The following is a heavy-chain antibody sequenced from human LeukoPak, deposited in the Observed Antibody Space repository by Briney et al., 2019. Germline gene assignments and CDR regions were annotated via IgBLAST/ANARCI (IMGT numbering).Heavy chain of an antibody. CDR1: GYTFTGYY. CDR2: INPNSGGT. Sequence: ASVKVSCKASGYTFTGYYMHWVRQAPGQGLEWMGRINPNSGGTNYAQKFQGRVTMTRDTSISTAYMELSRLRSDDTAVYYCARDRYYGSGSYFNWFDPWGQGTLVTVSS. D-gene: IGHD3-10*01. V-gene: IGHV1-2*06. J-gene: IGHJ5*02. CDR3: ARDRYYGSGSYFNWFDP.